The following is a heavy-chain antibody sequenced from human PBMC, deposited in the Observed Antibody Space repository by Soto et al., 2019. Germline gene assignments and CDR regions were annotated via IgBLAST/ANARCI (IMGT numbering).Heavy chain of an antibody. J-gene: IGHJ3*02. CDR3: ARGKGYYDSSGYYSDAFDI. V-gene: IGHV1-69*13. Sequence: SVKVSCKASGGTFSSYAISWVRQAPGQGLEWMGGIIPIFGTANYAQKFQGRVTITADESTSTAYMELSSLRSEDTAVYYCARGKGYYDSSGYYSDAFDIWGQGTMVTVSS. CDR1: GGTFSSYA. CDR2: IIPIFGTA. D-gene: IGHD3-22*01.